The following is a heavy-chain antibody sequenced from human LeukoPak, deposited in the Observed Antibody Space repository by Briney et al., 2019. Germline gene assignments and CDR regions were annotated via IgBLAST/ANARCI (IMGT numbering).Heavy chain of an antibody. CDR3: ARDSSILVGANCYMDV. CDR2: INPNSGST. D-gene: IGHD1-26*01. J-gene: IGHJ6*03. CDR1: GYTFTNYG. Sequence: ASVKVSCKASGYTFTNYGISWVRQAPGQGLEWMGWINPNSGSTNYAQKFQGRVTMTRGTSISTAYMELSRLRSDDTAVYYCARDSSILVGANCYMDVWGKGTTVTVSS. V-gene: IGHV1-2*02.